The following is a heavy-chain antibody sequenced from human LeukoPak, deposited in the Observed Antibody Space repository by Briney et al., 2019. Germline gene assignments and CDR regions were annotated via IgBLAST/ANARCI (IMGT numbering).Heavy chain of an antibody. D-gene: IGHD3-22*01. CDR2: IYSGGST. J-gene: IGHJ3*02. CDR1: GFTVSSNY. V-gene: IGHV3-53*01. CDR3: ARDGHYYDSSGSPTQGAFDI. Sequence: GGSLRLSCAASGFTVSSNYMSWVRQAPGKGLEWVSVIYSGGSTYYADSVKGRFTISRDNSKNTLYLQMNSLRAEDTAVYYCARDGHYYDSSGSPTQGAFDIWGQGTMVTVSS.